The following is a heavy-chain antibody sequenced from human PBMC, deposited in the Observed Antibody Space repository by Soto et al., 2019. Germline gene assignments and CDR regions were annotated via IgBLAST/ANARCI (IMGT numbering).Heavy chain of an antibody. Sequence: PSETLSLTCAVYGGSFSGYYWSWIRQPPGKGLEWIGEINHSGSTNYNPSLKSRVTISVDTSKNQFSLKLSSVTAADTAVYYCARGYDFWSRSIKYYFDYWGQGTLVTVSS. V-gene: IGHV4-34*01. CDR2: INHSGST. CDR1: GGSFSGYY. D-gene: IGHD3-3*01. J-gene: IGHJ4*02. CDR3: ARGYDFWSRSIKYYFDY.